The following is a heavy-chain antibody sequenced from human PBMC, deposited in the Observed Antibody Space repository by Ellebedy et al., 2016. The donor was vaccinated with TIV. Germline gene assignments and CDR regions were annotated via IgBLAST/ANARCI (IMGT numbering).Heavy chain of an antibody. CDR1: GGSFSGYY. CDR3: ARHSLVGSSGWYGGGTNFDY. D-gene: IGHD6-19*01. Sequence: MPSETLSLTCAVYGGSFSGYYWSWIRQPPGKGLEWIGYIYYSGSTNYNPSLKSRVTISVDTSKNQFSLRLSSVTAADTAVYYCARHSLVGSSGWYGGGTNFDYWGQGTLVTVSS. V-gene: IGHV4-59*08. J-gene: IGHJ4*02. CDR2: IYYSGST.